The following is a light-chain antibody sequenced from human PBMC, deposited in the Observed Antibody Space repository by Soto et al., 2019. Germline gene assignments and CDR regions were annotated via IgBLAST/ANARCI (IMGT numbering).Light chain of an antibody. Sequence: ENVLTQAPATLSLSPGERATLRCRASQSVSSYLAWYQQKPGQXPRXXIYDASERATGIPARFSGSGSGTDLTITISSLEPDDFAIYYCQHRGNWPPTFGQGTRLEI. J-gene: IGKJ5*01. CDR2: DAS. V-gene: IGKV3-11*01. CDR3: QHRGNWPPT. CDR1: QSVSSY.